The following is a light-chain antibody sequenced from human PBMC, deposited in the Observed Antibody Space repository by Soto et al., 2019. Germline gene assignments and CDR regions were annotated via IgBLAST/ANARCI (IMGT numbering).Light chain of an antibody. J-gene: IGLJ1*01. CDR3: SSYAGNNKGV. Sequence: QLVLTQPASVSGSPGQSITISCTGTSSDVGSYNLVSWYQQHPGKAPKLMIYEVTKRPSGVPDRFSGSKSGNTASLTVSGLQAEDEADYYCSSYAGNNKGVFGTGTKLTVL. V-gene: IGLV2-14*02. CDR1: SSDVGSYNL. CDR2: EVT.